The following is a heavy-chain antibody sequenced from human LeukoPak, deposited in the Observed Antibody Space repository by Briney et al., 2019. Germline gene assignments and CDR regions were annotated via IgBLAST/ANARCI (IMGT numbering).Heavy chain of an antibody. CDR2: MNPNSGNT. V-gene: IGHV1-8*01. D-gene: IGHD6-13*01. Sequence: ASVKVSCKASGCTFTSYNINWVRQATGQGLEWMGWMNPNSGNTGYAQKFQGRVTMTRNTSISTAYMELSSLRSEDTAVYYCARAAPRSSSIETYYFDYWGQGTLVTVSS. CDR1: GCTFTSYN. CDR3: ARAAPRSSSIETYYFDY. J-gene: IGHJ4*02.